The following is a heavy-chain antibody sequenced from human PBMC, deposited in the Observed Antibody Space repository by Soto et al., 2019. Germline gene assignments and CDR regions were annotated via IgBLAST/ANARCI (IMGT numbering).Heavy chain of an antibody. CDR1: GFTFSSYA. CDR3: ARDLSSTSPYHYYYGMDV. CDR2: ISYDGSNK. J-gene: IGHJ6*02. D-gene: IGHD2-2*01. V-gene: IGHV3-30-3*01. Sequence: QVQLVESGGGVVQPGRSLRLSCAASGFTFSSYAMHWVRQAPGKGLEWVAVISYDGSNKYYADSVKGRFTISRDNSKNTLYLQMNSLRAEDTAVYYCARDLSSTSPYHYYYGMDVWGQGTTVTVSS.